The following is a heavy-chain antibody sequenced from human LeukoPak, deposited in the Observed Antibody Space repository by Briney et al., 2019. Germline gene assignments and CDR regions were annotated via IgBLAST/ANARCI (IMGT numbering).Heavy chain of an antibody. J-gene: IGHJ4*02. CDR2: ISGSGGT. Sequence: GGSLRLSCAASGFTFSNYAMNWVRQAPGQVLEWVSTISGSGGTYYADSVKGRFTISRDNSKNTLYLLMNSLRTEDTAVYYCAKDRLRSGSDYWGQGTLVTVSS. CDR3: AKDRLRSGSDY. V-gene: IGHV3-23*01. CDR1: GFTFSNYA. D-gene: IGHD3-3*01.